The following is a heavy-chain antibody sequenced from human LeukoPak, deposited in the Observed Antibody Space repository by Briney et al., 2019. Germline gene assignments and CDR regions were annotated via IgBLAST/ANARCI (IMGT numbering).Heavy chain of an antibody. D-gene: IGHD3-16*02. CDR2: ISTYIGNT. J-gene: IGHJ4*02. V-gene: IGHV1-18*01. CDR3: ARGKTDHQSLWYTYYFDN. Sequence: ASVKVSCKASGYTFTDYGISWVRQAPGQGLEWMGWISTYIGNTKYAQKLQGRVTMTTDTSTNIVYMELTSLRSDDTAVYYCARGKTDHQSLWYTYYFDNWGQGTLVTVSS. CDR1: GYTFTDYG.